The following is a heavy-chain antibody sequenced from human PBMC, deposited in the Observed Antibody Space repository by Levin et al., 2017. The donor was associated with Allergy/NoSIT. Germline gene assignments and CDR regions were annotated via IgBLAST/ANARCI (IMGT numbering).Heavy chain of an antibody. J-gene: IGHJ3*01. D-gene: IGHD3-10*01. CDR1: GFTLNNAW. CDR2: IKSKTSGGTT. CDR3: TTEGFTYGNHAIDV. V-gene: IGHV3-15*01. Sequence: GRSLRLSCAASGFTLNNAWVSWVRQAPGKGLEWVGRIKSKTSGGTTDYAAPVKGRFSISRDDSKNTLYLQMNSLRTEDTAVYYCTTEGFTYGNHAIDVWGQGTMVTVSS.